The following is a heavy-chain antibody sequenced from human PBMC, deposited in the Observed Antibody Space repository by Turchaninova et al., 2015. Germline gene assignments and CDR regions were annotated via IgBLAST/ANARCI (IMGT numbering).Heavy chain of an antibody. CDR3: ARFTGTGSGGHYYTFDY. J-gene: IGHJ4*02. V-gene: IGHV4-59*12. CDR1: GGSISSYY. Sequence: QVQLQESGPGLVKPSETLSLTCTVSGGSISSYYWSWIRPPPGKGLEWFGYIYYIGTTNYNPSLRSRVTISLDPSKNQFSLKLSSVTAADRAVYYCARFTGTGSGGHYYTFDYWGQGALVTVSS. D-gene: IGHD3-22*01. CDR2: IYYIGTT.